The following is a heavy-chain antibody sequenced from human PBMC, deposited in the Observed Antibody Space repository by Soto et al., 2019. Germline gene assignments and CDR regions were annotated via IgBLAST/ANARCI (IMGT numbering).Heavy chain of an antibody. V-gene: IGHV3-53*01. Sequence: EVQLVESGGGLIQPGGSLRLSCAASGFTVSSNYMIWVRQAPGKGLEWVSVIYSGGSAYYADSVKGRFTISRDNSKNTLYLQMNSLRDEDTAVYYCASSGAVDTAMVSEYWGQGTLVTVSS. CDR1: GFTVSSNY. J-gene: IGHJ4*02. D-gene: IGHD5-18*01. CDR3: ASSGAVDTAMVSEY. CDR2: IYSGGSA.